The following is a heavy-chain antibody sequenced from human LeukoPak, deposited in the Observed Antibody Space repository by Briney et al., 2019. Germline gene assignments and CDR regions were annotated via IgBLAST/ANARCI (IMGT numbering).Heavy chain of an antibody. CDR3: AGGGITMVRGVIGNWFDP. CDR1: GYTFTSYY. Sequence: ASVKVSCKASGYTFTSYYMHWVRRAPGQGLEWMGIINPSGGSTSYAQKFQGRVTMTRDTSTSTVYMELSSLRSEDTAVYYCAGGGITMVRGVIGNWFDPWGQGTLVTVSS. CDR2: INPSGGST. D-gene: IGHD3-10*01. J-gene: IGHJ5*02. V-gene: IGHV1-46*01.